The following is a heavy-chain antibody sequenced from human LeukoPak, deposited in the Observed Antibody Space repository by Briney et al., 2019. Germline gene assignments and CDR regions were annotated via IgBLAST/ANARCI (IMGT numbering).Heavy chain of an antibody. CDR3: ARVRIAVAEPREPFDL. CDR1: GFTFSSYW. Sequence: PGGSLRLSCAASGFTFSSYWMNWVRQAPGKGLEWVANIKKDGSAKYYVDSVKGRFTISRDNAKNSLYLQMNSLRDEDAAVYYLARVRIAVAEPREPFDLWGRGTLVTVSS. V-gene: IGHV3-7*03. CDR2: IKKDGSAK. J-gene: IGHJ2*01. D-gene: IGHD6-19*01.